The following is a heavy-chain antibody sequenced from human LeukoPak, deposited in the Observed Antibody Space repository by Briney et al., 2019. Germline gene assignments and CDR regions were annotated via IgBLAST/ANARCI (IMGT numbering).Heavy chain of an antibody. Sequence: TSETLSLTCTVSGGSISSYYWSWIRQPPGKGLEWIGYIYYSGSTNYNPSLKSRVTISVDTSKNQFSLKLSSVTAADTAVYYCASRAGSYYFDYWGQGTLVTVSS. CDR2: IYYSGST. D-gene: IGHD6-6*01. CDR3: ASRAGSYYFDY. V-gene: IGHV4-59*01. J-gene: IGHJ4*02. CDR1: GGSISSYY.